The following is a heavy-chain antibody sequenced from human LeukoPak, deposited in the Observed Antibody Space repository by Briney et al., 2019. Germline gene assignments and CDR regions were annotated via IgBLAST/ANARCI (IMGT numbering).Heavy chain of an antibody. D-gene: IGHD6-13*01. J-gene: IGHJ2*01. CDR3: ARAQQQLIPGYFDL. V-gene: IGHV3-21*01. CDR1: GFTFSSYS. CDR2: ISSSSSYI. Sequence: PGGSLRLSCAASGFTFSSYSMNWVRQAPGKGLEWVSSISSSSSYIYYADSVKGRFTISRDNAKNSLYLQMNSLRAEDTAVYYCARAQQQLIPGYFDLWGRGTLVTVSS.